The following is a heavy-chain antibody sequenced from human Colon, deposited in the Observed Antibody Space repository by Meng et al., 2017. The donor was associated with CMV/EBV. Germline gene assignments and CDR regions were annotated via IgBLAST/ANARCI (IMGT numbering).Heavy chain of an antibody. D-gene: IGHD6-13*01. CDR2: IYYSGST. CDR1: GGSISSSSYY. Sequence: RQLQEPGPGLVKPSETLSLPCTVSGGSISSSSYYWGWIRQPPGKGLEWIGSIYYSGSTYYNPSLKSRVTISVDTSKNQFSLKLSSVTAADTAVYYCARAAAAGEYYFDYWGQGTLVTVSS. V-gene: IGHV4-39*07. CDR3: ARAAAAGEYYFDY. J-gene: IGHJ4*02.